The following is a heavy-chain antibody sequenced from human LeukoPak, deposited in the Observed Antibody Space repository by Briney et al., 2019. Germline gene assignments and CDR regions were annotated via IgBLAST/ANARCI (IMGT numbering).Heavy chain of an antibody. V-gene: IGHV4-59*01. CDR2: IYYSGST. CDR1: GGSISSYY. Sequence: SETLSLTCTVSGGSISSYYWSWIRQPPGKGLERIGYIYYSGSTNYNPSLKSRVTISVDTSKNQFSLKLSSVTAADTAVYYCARDGDADSDWGQGTLVTVSS. D-gene: IGHD2-21*02. CDR3: ARDGDADSD. J-gene: IGHJ4*02.